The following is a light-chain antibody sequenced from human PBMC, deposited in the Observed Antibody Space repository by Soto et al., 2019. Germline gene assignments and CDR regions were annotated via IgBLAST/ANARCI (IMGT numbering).Light chain of an antibody. CDR1: QSVSSSS. J-gene: IGKJ4*01. CDR3: QQYGNSPLT. V-gene: IGKV3-20*01. Sequence: EIVLTQSPGTLSLSPGERVTLSCRASQSVSSSSLAWYQQRPGQAPRLLISGASSRATGIPDRFSGSGSGTDFTLTISRLEPEDFAVYYCQQYGNSPLTFGGGNKVEIK. CDR2: GAS.